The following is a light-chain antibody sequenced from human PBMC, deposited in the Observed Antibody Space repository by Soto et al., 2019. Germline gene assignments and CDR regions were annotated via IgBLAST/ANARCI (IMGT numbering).Light chain of an antibody. CDR1: SSDVGDYDY. CDR2: EVS. CDR3: GSYTSSSTLNWV. J-gene: IGLJ3*02. Sequence: VLTQPASVSGSPGQSITISCTGTSSDVGDYDYVSWYQHHPGKAPKVMIYEVSNRPSGVSDRFSGSKSGNTASLTISGLQAGDEADYYCGSYTSSSTLNWVFGGGTKVTVL. V-gene: IGLV2-14*01.